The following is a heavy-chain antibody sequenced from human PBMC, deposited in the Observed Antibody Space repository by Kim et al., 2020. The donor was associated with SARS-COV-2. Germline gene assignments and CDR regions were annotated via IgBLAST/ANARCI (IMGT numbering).Heavy chain of an antibody. CDR3: ARGSRVTMIVVGPFDY. V-gene: IGHV4-39*01. CDR1: GGSISSSSYY. CDR2: IYYSGST. D-gene: IGHD3-22*01. J-gene: IGHJ4*02. Sequence: SETLSLTCTVSGGSISSSSYYWGWIRQPPGKGLEWIGSIYYSGSTYYNPSLKSRVTISVDTSKNQFSLKLSSVTAADTAVYYCARGSRVTMIVVGPFDYWGQGTLVTVSS.